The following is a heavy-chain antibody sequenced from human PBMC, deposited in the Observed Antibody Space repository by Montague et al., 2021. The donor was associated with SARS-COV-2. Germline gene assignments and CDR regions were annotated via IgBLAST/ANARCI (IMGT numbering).Heavy chain of an antibody. CDR1: GGSISSSSYY. CDR3: ARPQTYTTMIVVVISSWFDP. J-gene: IGHJ5*02. V-gene: IGHV4-39*01. Sequence: SETLSLTCTVSGGSISSSSYYWGWIRQPPGKELEWIGCIYYSGSTYYNPSLKSRVTISVDTSKNQFSLKLISVTAADTAVYYCARPQTYTTMIVVVISSWFDPWGQGTLVTVSS. D-gene: IGHD3-22*01. CDR2: IYYSGST.